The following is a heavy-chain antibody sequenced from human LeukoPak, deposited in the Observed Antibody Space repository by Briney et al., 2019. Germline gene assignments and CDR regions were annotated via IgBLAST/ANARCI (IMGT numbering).Heavy chain of an antibody. D-gene: IGHD3-22*01. J-gene: IGHJ4*02. CDR1: GGSFSGYD. CDR2: IYHSGST. CDR3: ARGDGYDSKFDY. Sequence: SETLSLTCAVYGGSFSGYDWSWIRQPPGKGLEWIGYIYHSGSTYYNPSLKSRVTISVDRSKNQFSLKLSSVTAADTAVYYCARGDGYDSKFDYWGQGTLVTVSS. V-gene: IGHV4-34*01.